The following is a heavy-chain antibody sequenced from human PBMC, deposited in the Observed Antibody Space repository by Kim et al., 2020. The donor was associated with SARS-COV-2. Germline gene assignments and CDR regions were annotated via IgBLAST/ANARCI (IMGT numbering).Heavy chain of an antibody. D-gene: IGHD6-6*01. J-gene: IGHJ4*02. CDR3: ARDRGSSSSQTRFDY. Sequence: DSVRGRFTISRDNAKKSLYQQMSSLRDDDTAVYYCARDRGSSSSQTRFDYWGQGTLVTVSS. V-gene: IGHV3-48*02.